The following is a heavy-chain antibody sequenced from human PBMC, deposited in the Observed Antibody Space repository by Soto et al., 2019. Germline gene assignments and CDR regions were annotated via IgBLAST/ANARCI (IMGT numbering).Heavy chain of an antibody. CDR1: GFSLSTSGVG. J-gene: IGHJ4*02. CDR2: IYWDDDK. D-gene: IGHD6-13*01. Sequence: SGPTLVNPTQTLTLTCTFSGFSLSTSGVGVGWIRQPPGKALEWLALIYWDDDKRYSPSLKSRLTITKDTSKNQVVLTMTNMDPVDTATYYCAHRPGPSSYSRRWDPPFDYWGQGLLVPVCS. CDR3: AHRPGPSSYSRRWDPPFDY. V-gene: IGHV2-5*02.